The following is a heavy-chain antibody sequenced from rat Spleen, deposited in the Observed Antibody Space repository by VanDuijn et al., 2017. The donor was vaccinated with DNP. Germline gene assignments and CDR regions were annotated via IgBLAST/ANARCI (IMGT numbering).Heavy chain of an antibody. Sequence: EVQLAESGGGSVQPGRSLKLSCAASGFTFSDYNMAWVRQAPKKGLEWVAIIPYDGGNTYYSDSVKGRFSISRDNAKSTLYLQVNSLRSEDTATYYCTSNPHIRTAAPFDYWGQGVMVTVSS. V-gene: IGHV5S10*01. D-gene: IGHD3-8*01. CDR3: TSNPHIRTAAPFDY. CDR1: GFTFSDYN. CDR2: IPYDGGNT. J-gene: IGHJ2*01.